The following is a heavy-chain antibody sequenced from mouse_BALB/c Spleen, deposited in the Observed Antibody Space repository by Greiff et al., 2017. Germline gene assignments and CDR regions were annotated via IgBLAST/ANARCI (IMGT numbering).Heavy chain of an antibody. D-gene: IGHD4-1*01. V-gene: IGHV1-7*01. J-gene: IGHJ2*01. CDR1: GYTFTSYW. CDR2: INPSTGYT. CDR3: AANWDYFDY. Sequence: QVQLQQSGAELAKPGASVKMSCKASGYTFTSYWMHWVKQRPGQGLEWIGYINPSTGYTEYNQKFKDKATLTADKSSSTAYMQLSSLTSEDSAVYYCAANWDYFDYWGQGTTLTVSS.